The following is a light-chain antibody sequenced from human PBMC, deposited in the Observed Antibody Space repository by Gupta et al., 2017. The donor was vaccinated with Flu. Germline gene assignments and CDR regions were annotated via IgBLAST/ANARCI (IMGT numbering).Light chain of an antibody. CDR2: TTT. CDR1: TGEVTRGYY. V-gene: IGLV7-43*01. J-gene: IGLJ3*02. CDR3: LVYYDGVWV. Sequence: GRTCALTSSPSTGEVTRGYYPAWFQQRPGQPPRPVVYTTTKRHSWTPARFSGSLLGGKAALTLSGVQPEDEADYYCLVYYDGVWVFGGGTKLTV.